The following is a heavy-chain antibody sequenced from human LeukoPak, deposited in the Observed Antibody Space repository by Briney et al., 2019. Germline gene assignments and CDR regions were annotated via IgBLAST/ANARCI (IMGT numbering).Heavy chain of an antibody. CDR2: IYYSGST. D-gene: IGHD2-15*01. Sequence: PSETLSLTCTVSGGSISSYYWSWIRQPPGKGLEWIGYIYYSGSTNYNPSLKSRVTISVDTSKSQFSLKLSSVTAADTAVYYCASSLRNCSGGSCYLYYYYYYMDVWGKGTTVTVSS. CDR1: GGSISSYY. CDR3: ASSLRNCSGGSCYLYYYYYYMDV. J-gene: IGHJ6*03. V-gene: IGHV4-59*01.